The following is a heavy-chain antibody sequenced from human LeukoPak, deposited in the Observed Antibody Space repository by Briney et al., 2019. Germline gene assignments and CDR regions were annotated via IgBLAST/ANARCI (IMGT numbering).Heavy chain of an antibody. CDR2: ITNNSVI. J-gene: IGHJ4*02. V-gene: IGHV3-21*01. D-gene: IGHD2-8*02. CDR3: TRDRGFCTGATCHPNDY. CDR1: GFTFSSYG. Sequence: GGSLRLSCAAYGFTFSSYGMNWDRQAPGKGLEWVSSITNNSVIYVADSVKGRFTISRDNAKNTLYLQMNSLRAEDTAVYYCTRDRGFCTGATCHPNDYWGQGTLVTVSS.